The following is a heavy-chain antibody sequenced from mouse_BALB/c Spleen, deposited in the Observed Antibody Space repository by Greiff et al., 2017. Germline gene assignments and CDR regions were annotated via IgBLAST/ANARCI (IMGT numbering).Heavy chain of an antibody. CDR3: ARCGGKGAMDY. J-gene: IGHJ4*01. CDR1: GYTFTSYW. CDR2: IYPGDGDT. V-gene: IGHV1-87*01. Sequence: QVQLQQSGAELARPGASVTLSCKASGYTFTSYWMQWVKQRPGQGLEWIGAIYPGDGDTRYTQKFKGKATLTADKSSSTAYMQLSSLASEDSAVYYCARCGGKGAMDYWGQGTSVTVAS. D-gene: IGHD1-3*01.